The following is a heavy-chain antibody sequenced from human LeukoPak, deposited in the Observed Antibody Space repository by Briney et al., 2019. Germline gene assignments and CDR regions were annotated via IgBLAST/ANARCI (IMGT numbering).Heavy chain of an antibody. J-gene: IGHJ5*02. CDR3: ARLVPAAP. D-gene: IGHD2-2*01. CDR2: INHSGST. V-gene: IGHV4-34*01. Sequence: WETLSLTCAVYGGSFSGYYWSWIRQPPGKGLEWIGEINHSGSTNYNPSLKSRVTISVDTSKNQFSLKLSSVTAADTAVYYCARLVPAAPWGQGTLVTVSS. CDR1: GGSFSGYY.